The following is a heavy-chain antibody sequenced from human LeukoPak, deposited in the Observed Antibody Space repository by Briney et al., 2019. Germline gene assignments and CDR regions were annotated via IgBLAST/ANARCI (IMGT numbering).Heavy chain of an antibody. V-gene: IGHV3-7*01. Sequence: TGGSLRLSCAASGFTFSSYWMSWVRQAPGKGLEWVANIKQDGSEKYYVDSVKGRFTISRDNAKNSLYLQMNSLRAEDTAVYYCARARKVVVAATLDYWGQGTLVTVSS. J-gene: IGHJ4*02. CDR1: GFTFSSYW. CDR3: ARARKVVVAATLDY. D-gene: IGHD2-15*01. CDR2: IKQDGSEK.